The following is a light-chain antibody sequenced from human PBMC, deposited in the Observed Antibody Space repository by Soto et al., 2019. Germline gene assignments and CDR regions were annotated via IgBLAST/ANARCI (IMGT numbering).Light chain of an antibody. V-gene: IGKV1-39*01. Sequence: DIQMTQSPSSLSASIGDRVTITCRASQSISSYLNWFQQKPGEAPKLLIQAASSLQSGVPSRFSGSGSGTDFTLTINSLQPEDFAVYYCHQYDNAPFTFGPGTRVGIK. CDR1: QSISSY. CDR3: HQYDNAPFT. CDR2: AAS. J-gene: IGKJ3*01.